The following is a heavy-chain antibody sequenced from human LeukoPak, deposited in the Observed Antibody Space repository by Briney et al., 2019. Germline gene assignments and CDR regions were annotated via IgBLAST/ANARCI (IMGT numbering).Heavy chain of an antibody. CDR3: ARGGGGLAAAATYNWFDP. V-gene: IGHV3-74*01. Sequence: GGSLRLSCAASGFTFSSYWMHWVRHAPGKGLVWVSRINSDGSSTSYADSVKGRFTISRDNAKNTLYLQMNSLRAEDTAVYYCARGGGGLAAAATYNWFDPWGQGTLVTVSS. D-gene: IGHD6-13*01. CDR1: GFTFSSYW. J-gene: IGHJ5*02. CDR2: INSDGSST.